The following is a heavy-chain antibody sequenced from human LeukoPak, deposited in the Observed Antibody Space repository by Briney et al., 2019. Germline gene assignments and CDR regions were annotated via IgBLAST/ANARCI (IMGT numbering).Heavy chain of an antibody. D-gene: IGHD3-10*01. CDR2: IKEDGSEI. V-gene: IGHV3-7*01. J-gene: IGHJ4*02. CDR3: TRDRVGTMVY. Sequence: GGSLRLSCAASGFTFSSYWMSWGRQAPGKGLEWVANIKEDGSEIYYVDSVKGRFTISRDNAKNSLFLQMNNLRVEDTAVYYCTRDRVGTMVYWGQGTLVTVSS. CDR1: GFTFSSYW.